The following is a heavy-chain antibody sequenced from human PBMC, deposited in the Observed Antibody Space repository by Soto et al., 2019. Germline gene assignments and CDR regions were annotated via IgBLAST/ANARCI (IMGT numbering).Heavy chain of an antibody. J-gene: IGHJ5*02. CDR3: ARVLCSSTSCYGSRWFDP. V-gene: IGHV4-59*01. D-gene: IGHD2-2*01. CDR1: GGSISSYY. Sequence: SETLSLTCTVSGGSISSYYWSWIRQPPGKGLEWIGYIYYSGSTNYNPSLKSRVTISVDTSKNQFSLKLSSVTAADTAVYYCARVLCSSTSCYGSRWFDPWGQGTLVTVS. CDR2: IYYSGST.